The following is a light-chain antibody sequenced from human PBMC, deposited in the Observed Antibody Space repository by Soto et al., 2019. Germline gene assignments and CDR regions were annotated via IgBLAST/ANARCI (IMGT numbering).Light chain of an antibody. Sequence: QSALTQPASVSGSPGQSITISCTGTSSDVGGYNYVSWYQQHPGKAPKLMIYEVSNRPSGVSNRFSGSKSGNTASLTISGLQAEDEADYYCSSYTSSSTLVFGGGTNVTVL. CDR2: EVS. CDR3: SSYTSSSTLV. CDR1: SSDVGGYNY. V-gene: IGLV2-14*01. J-gene: IGLJ2*01.